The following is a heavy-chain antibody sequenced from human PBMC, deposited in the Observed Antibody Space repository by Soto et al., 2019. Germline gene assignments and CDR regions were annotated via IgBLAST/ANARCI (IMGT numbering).Heavy chain of an antibody. CDR1: GASISSNNW. D-gene: IGHD4-17*01. CDR2: IYHSGST. J-gene: IGHJ4*02. CDR3: ARSTVTEDY. V-gene: IGHV4-4*02. Sequence: QVQLQESGPGLVKPSGTLSLTCAVSGASISSNNWWSWVRQPPGKGLEWVGEIYHSGSTNYNLSLXSRXTXSIDKSKNQFSLKLSSVTAADTAVYYCARSTVTEDYWGQGTLVTVSS.